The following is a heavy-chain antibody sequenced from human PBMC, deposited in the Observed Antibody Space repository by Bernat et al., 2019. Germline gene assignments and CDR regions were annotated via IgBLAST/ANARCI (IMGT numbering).Heavy chain of an antibody. CDR1: GYTFNSYS. J-gene: IGHJ4*02. D-gene: IGHD2-8*01. V-gene: IGHV3-48*01. CDR3: VRDPHALDF. Sequence: EVQLVESGGGLAQPGGSLRLSCAASGYTFNSYSMNWVRQAPGKGLEWVSYIHKSGSPIYYADSVKGRFIISRDNARSSLFLQMNSLRADDTAVYYCVRDPHALDFWGQGTLVTVSS. CDR2: IHKSGSPI.